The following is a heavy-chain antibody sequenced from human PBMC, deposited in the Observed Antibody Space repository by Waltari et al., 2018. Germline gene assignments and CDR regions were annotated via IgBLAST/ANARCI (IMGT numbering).Heavy chain of an antibody. CDR2: IKPDGSES. Sequence: EVPLVESGGGLVQPGGSLRLSFAASGVTFSNSWMDWVRQAPGKGLEGVANIKPDGSESHYVDSVQGRFTVSRDNTQNLLYLQMNTLRVDDTAVYYCSLSLNSWGQGTLVTVSP. CDR1: GVTFSNSW. J-gene: IGHJ4*02. V-gene: IGHV3-7*01. CDR3: SLSLNS.